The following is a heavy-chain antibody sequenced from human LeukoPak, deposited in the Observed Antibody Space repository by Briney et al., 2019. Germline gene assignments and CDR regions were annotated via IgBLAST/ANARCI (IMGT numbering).Heavy chain of an antibody. J-gene: IGHJ5*02. V-gene: IGHV4-4*07. D-gene: IGHD5-18*01. CDR1: GGSISSYY. CDR3: ARGGIPLDTAMVTGWFDP. CDR2: IYTSGST. Sequence: SETLSLTCTVSGGSISSYYWTWIRQPAGNGLEWIGRIYTSGSTNYNPSLKSRVTMSVDTSKNQFSLKLSSVTAADTAVYYCARGGIPLDTAMVTGWFDPWGQGTLVTVSS.